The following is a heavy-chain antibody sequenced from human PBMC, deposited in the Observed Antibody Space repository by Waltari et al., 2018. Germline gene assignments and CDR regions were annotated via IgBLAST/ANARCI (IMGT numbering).Heavy chain of an antibody. V-gene: IGHV4-38-2*01. J-gene: IGHJ4*02. CDR1: GYSISSGYY. CDR2: IYHSGST. CDR3: ARATPSKSPVQGEEGAY. D-gene: IGHD2-15*01. Sequence: QVQLQESGPGLVKPSETLSLTCAVSGYSISSGYYWGWIRQPPGKGLEWIGSIYHSGSTYYNPSLKSRVTISVDTSKNQFSLKLSSVTAADTAVYYCARATPSKSPVQGEEGAYWGQGTLVTVSS.